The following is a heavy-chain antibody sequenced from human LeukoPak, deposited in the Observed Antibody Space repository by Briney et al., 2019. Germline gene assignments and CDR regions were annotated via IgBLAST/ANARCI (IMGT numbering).Heavy chain of an antibody. J-gene: IGHJ5*02. V-gene: IGHV4-59*02. Sequence: SETLSLTCTASGASVRSHYWSWIRQPPGKGLEWIGNVFHNGDSSFAPSLTSRVTMSVDTSKNQFSLNLNSVTAADTAVYYCASKPIVPASQGHYFDTWGQGILVTVSS. CDR1: GASVRSHY. CDR2: VFHNGDS. D-gene: IGHD2-2*01. CDR3: ASKPIVPASQGHYFDT.